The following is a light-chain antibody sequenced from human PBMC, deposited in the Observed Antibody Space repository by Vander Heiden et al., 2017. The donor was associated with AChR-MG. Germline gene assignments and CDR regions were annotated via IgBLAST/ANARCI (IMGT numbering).Light chain of an antibody. V-gene: IGLV6-57*02. CDR3: QSYDSDSHGGL. J-gene: IGLJ2*01. CDR1: SGSIARNY. Sequence: NFMLTQPHSVSESPGKTVTISCTGSSGSIARNYVQWYQQRPGSAPTTVIYEDKQRPSGVPDRFSGSIDSSSNSASLTISGLQTEDEADYYCQSYDSDSHGGLFGGGTKLTVL. CDR2: EDK.